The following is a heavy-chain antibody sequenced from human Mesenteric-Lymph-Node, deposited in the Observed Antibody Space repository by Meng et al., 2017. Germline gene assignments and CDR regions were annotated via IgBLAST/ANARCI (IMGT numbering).Heavy chain of an antibody. D-gene: IGHD4-17*01. Sequence: LPSVSAPALVQPSRTMSLHCDVSGGSNRKIKGWSWVRQAPGKGLEWIGEIYHSGRTNYNPSVKSRVSMSVDKSQNHFSLRLSSVTAADTAVYYCTTLYGDSISWGQGTLVTVSS. J-gene: IGHJ4*02. V-gene: IGHV4-4*02. CDR3: TTLYGDSIS. CDR2: IYHSGRT. CDR1: GGSNRKIKG.